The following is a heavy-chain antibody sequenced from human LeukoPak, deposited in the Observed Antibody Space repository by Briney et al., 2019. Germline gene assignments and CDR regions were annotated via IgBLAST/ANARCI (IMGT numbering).Heavy chain of an antibody. CDR2: INPSAGST. J-gene: IGHJ6*03. D-gene: IGHD6-6*01. V-gene: IGHV1-46*01. CDR1: GYTFTSYY. Sequence: PSVSASRKASGYTFTSYYMHWVRQAPGQGLEWMGIINPSAGSTSYAQKFQGRVTMTRDTSTITVYMELSSLRSEDTAVYYCARDLSRRGLYSSSSDYYHMDLWGEGTTVTVSS. CDR3: ARDLSRRGLYSSSSDYYHMDL.